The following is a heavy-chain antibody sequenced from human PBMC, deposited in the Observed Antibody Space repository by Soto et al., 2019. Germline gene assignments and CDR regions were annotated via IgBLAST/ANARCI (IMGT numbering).Heavy chain of an antibody. CDR1: GGTFSSYA. CDR3: ARGFMDGSPSVYYYYGMDV. Sequence: ASVKVSCKASGGTFSSYAISWVRQAPGQGLEWMGGIIPIFGTANYAQKFQGRVTITADESTSTAYMELSSLRSEDTAVYYCARGFMDGSPSVYYYYGMDVWGQGTTVTVSS. D-gene: IGHD2-2*03. V-gene: IGHV1-69*13. CDR2: IIPIFGTA. J-gene: IGHJ6*02.